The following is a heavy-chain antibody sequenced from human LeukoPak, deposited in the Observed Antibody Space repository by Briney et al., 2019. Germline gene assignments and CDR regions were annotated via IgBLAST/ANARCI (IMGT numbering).Heavy chain of an antibody. CDR1: GFTFSTYA. Sequence: GGSLRLSCAASGFTFSTYAMSWVRQAPGKGLEGVSHFGGSGGTIYYADSVKGRFTISRDNSKNTLYLQMNSLRAEDTAVYYCAKSACGGDCHLLDYWGQGTLVTVSS. CDR3: AKSACGGDCHLLDY. J-gene: IGHJ4*02. CDR2: FGGSGGTI. D-gene: IGHD2-21*02. V-gene: IGHV3-23*01.